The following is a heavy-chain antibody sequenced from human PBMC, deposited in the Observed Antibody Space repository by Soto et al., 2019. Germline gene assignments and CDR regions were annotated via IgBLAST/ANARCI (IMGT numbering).Heavy chain of an antibody. CDR3: ARSGVTGIVIPSHWFDP. D-gene: IGHD2-21*02. CDR1: GDSMTSLGYY. Sequence: SETLSLTCTVSGDSMTSLGYYWGWIRQPPGRGLELIGCISSSGSTYYNPALNNRISLSLDTSQNQFSLKLLSVTAADTAIYYCARSGVTGIVIPSHWFDPWGQGTLVTVSS. V-gene: IGHV4-31*03. J-gene: IGHJ5*02. CDR2: ISSSGST.